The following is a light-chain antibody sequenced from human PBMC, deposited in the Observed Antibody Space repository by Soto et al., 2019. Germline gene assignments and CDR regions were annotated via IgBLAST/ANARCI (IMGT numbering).Light chain of an antibody. CDR2: AAS. J-gene: IGKJ5*01. CDR3: QHLISYPLT. V-gene: IGKV1-9*01. CDR1: QGISSF. Sequence: DIQLTQSPSFLSASVGDRVTIICRASQGISSFLAWYQQRPGKAPKLLIYAASTLQSGVPSRFSGSGSGTEFTLTISSLQPEDFATYYCQHLISYPLTFGQGTRLEIK.